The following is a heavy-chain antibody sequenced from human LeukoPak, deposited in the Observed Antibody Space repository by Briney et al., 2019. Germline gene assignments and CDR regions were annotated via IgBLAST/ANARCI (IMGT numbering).Heavy chain of an antibody. V-gene: IGHV4-39*01. CDR2: IYYSGST. D-gene: IGHD3-16*01. J-gene: IGHJ4*02. CDR1: GDSLSSVGYY. Sequence: SETLSLTCSVSGDSLSSVGYYWGWIRQSPGKGLEWIGSIYYSGSTYYNPSLKSRVTISVDTSKSQLSLKLSSVIAADTAMYYCTRRGNDLPPNYWGQGTLVTVSS. CDR3: TRRGNDLPPNY.